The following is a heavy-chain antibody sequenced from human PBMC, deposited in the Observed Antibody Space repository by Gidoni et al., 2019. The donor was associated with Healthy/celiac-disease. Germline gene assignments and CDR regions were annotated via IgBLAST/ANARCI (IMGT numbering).Heavy chain of an antibody. D-gene: IGHD4-17*01. Sequence: QVQLVQSGAEVKKPGASVKVSCKASGYTFTGYYMHWVRPAPGQGLEWMGWINPNSGGTNYAQKFQGWVTMTRDTSISTAYMELSRLRSDDTAVYYCARDGDYTDNYYYYGMDVWGQGTTVTVSS. J-gene: IGHJ6*02. CDR1: GYTFTGYY. CDR3: ARDGDYTDNYYYYGMDV. V-gene: IGHV1-2*04. CDR2: INPNSGGT.